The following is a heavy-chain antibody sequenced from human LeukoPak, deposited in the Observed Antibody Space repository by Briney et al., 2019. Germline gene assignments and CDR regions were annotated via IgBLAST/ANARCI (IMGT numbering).Heavy chain of an antibody. J-gene: IGHJ4*02. CDR3: AREGHPGPGPWNIGNFDN. Sequence: PSETLSLTCSVSGVSIRSGSGADRAQETSYWSWIRQSAGLGLEWIGHISGSGRTNFNPSLQSRVTMSLDTSKNQFSLKVTSVIAADPAVYYWAREGHPGPGPWNIGNFDNWGQGILVTVSS. D-gene: IGHD1/OR15-1a*01. V-gene: IGHV4-61*09. CDR1: GVSIRSGSGADRAQETSY. CDR2: ISGSGRT.